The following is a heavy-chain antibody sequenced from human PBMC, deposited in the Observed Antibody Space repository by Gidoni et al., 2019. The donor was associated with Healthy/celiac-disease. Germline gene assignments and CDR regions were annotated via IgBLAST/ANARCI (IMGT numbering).Heavy chain of an antibody. D-gene: IGHD2-8*01. Sequence: QVQLQQWGAGLLKPSETLSLTCAVHGGSFSGYYWSWIRQPPGKGLEWIGEINHSGSTNYNPSLKSRVTISVDTSKNHFSLKLTSVTAADTAVYFCARTVLMVYAIKTYYFDYWGQGTLVTVSS. CDR2: INHSGST. J-gene: IGHJ4*02. CDR3: ARTVLMVYAIKTYYFDY. V-gene: IGHV4-34*01. CDR1: GGSFSGYY.